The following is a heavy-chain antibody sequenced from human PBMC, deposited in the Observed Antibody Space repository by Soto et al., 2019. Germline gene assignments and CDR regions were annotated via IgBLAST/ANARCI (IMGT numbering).Heavy chain of an antibody. V-gene: IGHV3-23*01. CDR2: LTASATGT. Sequence: PGGSLRLSCAASGFTFSNYAMIWVRQAPGKGLEWVSGLTASATGTYYADSVKGRFTISRDNSKNTVYLQMNSLRAEDTAVYYCAKVVNGNYFDYWGQGTLVTVSS. CDR1: GFTFSNYA. CDR3: AKVVNGNYFDY. D-gene: IGHD1-1*01. J-gene: IGHJ4*02.